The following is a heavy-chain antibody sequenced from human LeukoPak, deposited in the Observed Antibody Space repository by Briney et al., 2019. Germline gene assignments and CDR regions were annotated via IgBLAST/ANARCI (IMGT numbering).Heavy chain of an antibody. Sequence: PSETLSLTCTVSGGSISSYYWSWIRQPPGKGLEWSGYIYYSGSTNYNPSLKSRVTISVDTSKNQFSLKLSSVTAADTAVYYCARAARDYYDSSGLPDYWGQGTLVTVSS. CDR3: ARAARDYYDSSGLPDY. V-gene: IGHV4-59*01. CDR1: GGSISSYY. CDR2: IYYSGST. D-gene: IGHD3-22*01. J-gene: IGHJ4*02.